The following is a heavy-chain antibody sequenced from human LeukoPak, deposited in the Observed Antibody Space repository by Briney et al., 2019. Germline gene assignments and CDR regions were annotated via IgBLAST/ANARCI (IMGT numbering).Heavy chain of an antibody. D-gene: IGHD5-12*01. CDR2: INQGGSAK. V-gene: IGHV3-7*01. J-gene: IGHJ4*02. CDR3: ARWDIRGTAHQLDY. CDR1: GFTLSSHW. Sequence: GGSLRLSCAASGFTLSSHWMTWVRQAPGKGLEWVANINQGGSAKYYVDSVKGRFTISRDNAKNSMYLQMNSLRAEDTAVYYCARWDIRGTAHQLDYWGQGTLVTVSS.